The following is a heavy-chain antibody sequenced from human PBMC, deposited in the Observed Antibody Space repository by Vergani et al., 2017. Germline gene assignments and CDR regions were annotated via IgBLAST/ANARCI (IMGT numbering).Heavy chain of an antibody. CDR1: GYSFTNYW. CDR2: IHPADSDT. Sequence: EVQLVQSGAEVKKPGESLKISCQISGYSFTNYWIGWVRQMPGKGLEWMGIIHPADSDTRYSPSFQGQVTISVDKSISTAYLQRSSLRASDSAMYYCARLYGRDSSGNEYFDHWGQGTLVTVSS. V-gene: IGHV5-51*01. D-gene: IGHD3-22*01. J-gene: IGHJ1*01. CDR3: ARLYGRDSSGNEYFDH.